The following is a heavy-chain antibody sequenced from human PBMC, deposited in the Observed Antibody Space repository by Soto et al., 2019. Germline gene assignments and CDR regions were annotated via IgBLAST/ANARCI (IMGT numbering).Heavy chain of an antibody. D-gene: IGHD3-22*01. CDR2: IVPVFGTP. Sequence: QVQLMQSGAEVKKPGSSVKVSCKASGGSFPSDTISWVRQAPGQGLEWLGGIVPVFGTPNHAQQFQGRVTISADGSTPTAYMQLPSLRPEDTVVYWCTRPSGGYYHDAFAIWGQGTLVTVSS. CDR3: TRPSGGYYHDAFAI. J-gene: IGHJ3*02. CDR1: GGSFPSDT. V-gene: IGHV1-69*01.